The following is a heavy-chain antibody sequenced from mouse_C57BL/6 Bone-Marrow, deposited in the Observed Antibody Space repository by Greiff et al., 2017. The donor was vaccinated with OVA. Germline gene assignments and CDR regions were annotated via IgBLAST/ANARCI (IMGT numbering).Heavy chain of an antibody. CDR3: ARDYDYDGAFAY. J-gene: IGHJ3*01. CDR2: IHPNSGST. CDR1: GYTFTSYW. D-gene: IGHD2-4*01. V-gene: IGHV1-64*01. Sequence: QVQLQQPGAELVKPGASVKLSCKASGYTFTSYWMHWVKQRPGQGLEWIGMIHPNSGSTNYNEKFKSKATLTVDKSSSTAYMQLSSLTSEDSAVYYGARDYDYDGAFAYWGQGTLVTVSA.